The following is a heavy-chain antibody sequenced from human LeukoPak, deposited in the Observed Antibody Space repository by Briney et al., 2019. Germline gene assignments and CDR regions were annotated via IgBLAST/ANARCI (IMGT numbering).Heavy chain of an antibody. CDR2: ISGSGGGT. V-gene: IGHV3-23*01. D-gene: IGHD3-22*01. CDR3: AKRGVVIRVILVGFHKEAYYFDS. Sequence: GGSLRLSCAVSGITLSNYGMSWVRQAPGKGLEWVAGISGSGGGTNYADSVKGRFTISRDNSRNTLYLQMNSLRAEDTAVYFCAKRGVVIRVILVGFHKEAYYFDSWGRGALVTVSS. CDR1: GITLSNYG. J-gene: IGHJ4*02.